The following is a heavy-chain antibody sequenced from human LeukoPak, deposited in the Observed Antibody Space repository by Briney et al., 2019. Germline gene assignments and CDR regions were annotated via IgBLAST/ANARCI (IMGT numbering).Heavy chain of an antibody. J-gene: IGHJ4*02. V-gene: IGHV3-33*08. Sequence: GRSLRLSCAASGFTFSSYAMHWVRQAPGKGLEWVAVIWYDGSNKYYADSVKGRFTISRDNSKNTLYLQMNSLRAEDTAVYYCAGDSIAARPSSPDYWGQGTLVTVSS. CDR3: AGDSIAARPSSPDY. D-gene: IGHD6-6*01. CDR1: GFTFSSYA. CDR2: IWYDGSNK.